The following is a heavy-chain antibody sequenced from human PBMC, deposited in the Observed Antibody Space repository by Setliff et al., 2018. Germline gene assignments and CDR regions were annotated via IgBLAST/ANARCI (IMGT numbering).Heavy chain of an antibody. V-gene: IGHV4-59*12. CDR3: ARERSYYYDSSGFYYEGRHFDY. J-gene: IGHJ4*02. Sequence: PSETLSLTCTVSGGSISSYYWSWIRQPPGKGLEWIGYIYYSGSADYNPSLKSRVTISLDTSKNQFSLKLSFVTAADTAVYYCARERSYYYDSSGFYYEGRHFDYWGQGTLVTVSS. CDR2: IYYSGSA. D-gene: IGHD3-22*01. CDR1: GGSISSYY.